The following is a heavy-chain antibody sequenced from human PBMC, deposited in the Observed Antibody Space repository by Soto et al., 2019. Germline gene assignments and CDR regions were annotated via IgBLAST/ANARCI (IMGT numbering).Heavy chain of an antibody. Sequence: GGSLRLSCAASGITFSSYAMSWVRQAPGKGLEWVSAISGSGGSKYFADSVKGRFTISRDNSKNTLYLQMNSLRAKDTAVYYCAKHIQIYYYYYYMDVWGKGTTVTVSS. V-gene: IGHV3-23*01. D-gene: IGHD2-21*01. CDR3: AKHIQIYYYYYYMDV. CDR1: GITFSSYA. CDR2: ISGSGGSK. J-gene: IGHJ6*03.